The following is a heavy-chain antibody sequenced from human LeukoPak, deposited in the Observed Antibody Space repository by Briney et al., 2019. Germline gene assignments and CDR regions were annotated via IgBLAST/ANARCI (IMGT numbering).Heavy chain of an antibody. D-gene: IGHD2-21*02. CDR1: GFTFSSYS. Sequence: GGSLRLSCAASGFTFSSYSMNWVRQAPGKGLEWVSSISSSSSYIYYADSVKSRFTISRDNAKNSLYLQMNSLRAEDTAVYYCAKAGQKRKYCGGDCHIGGDAFDIWGQGTMVTVSS. V-gene: IGHV3-21*01. CDR3: AKAGQKRKYCGGDCHIGGDAFDI. CDR2: ISSSSSYI. J-gene: IGHJ3*02.